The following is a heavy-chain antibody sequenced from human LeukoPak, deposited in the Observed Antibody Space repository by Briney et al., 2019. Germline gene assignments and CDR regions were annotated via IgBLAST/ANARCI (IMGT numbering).Heavy chain of an antibody. D-gene: IGHD3-3*01. CDR2: INHSGST. V-gene: IGHV4-34*01. CDR3: ASQYYDFWSGLLANNWFDP. CDR1: GGSFSGYY. Sequence: PSETLSLTCAVYGGSFSGYYWSWIRQPPGKGLEWIGEINHSGSTNYNPSLKSRVTISVDTSKNQFSLKLSSVTAADTAVYYCASQYYDFWSGLLANNWFDPWGQGTLVTVSP. J-gene: IGHJ5*02.